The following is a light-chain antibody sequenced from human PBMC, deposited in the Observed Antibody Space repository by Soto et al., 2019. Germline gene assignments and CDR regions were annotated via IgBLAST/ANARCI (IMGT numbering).Light chain of an antibody. J-gene: IGKJ1*01. CDR1: QSISSW. CDR2: DAS. CDR3: QQYNSYS. V-gene: IGKV1-5*02. Sequence: DIQMTQSPSTLSASLGDRVTIICRASQSISSWLARYQQKPGKAPKLLIYDASSLESGVPSRFSGSGSGTEFTLTISSLQPDDFATYYCQQYNSYSFGQGTKVDIK.